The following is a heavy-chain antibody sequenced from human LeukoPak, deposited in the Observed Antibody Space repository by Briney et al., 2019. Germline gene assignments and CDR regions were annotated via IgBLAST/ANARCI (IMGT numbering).Heavy chain of an antibody. CDR1: GFTFSSYA. J-gene: IGHJ4*02. D-gene: IGHD6-19*01. V-gene: IGHV3-23*01. CDR3: ARDITHGWLVADY. Sequence: PGGSLRLSCAASGFTFSSYAMSWVRQAPGKGLEWVSAISGSGGSTYYADSVKGRFTISRDNAKNSLYLQMNSLRAEDTAVYYCARDITHGWLVADYWGQGTLVTVSS. CDR2: ISGSGGST.